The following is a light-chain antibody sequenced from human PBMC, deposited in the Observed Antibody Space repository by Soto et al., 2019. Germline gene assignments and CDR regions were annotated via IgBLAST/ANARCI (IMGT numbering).Light chain of an antibody. CDR1: SXDVGRYNY. Sequence: QSVLTQPASVSGSPGQSITISCTGASXDVGRYNYVSWYQLHPGKAPKLIISEVSNRPSGVSNRFSGSKSGNTASLTISGLRAEEEAAYSCNSYASTTAYVFGTGTTVTVL. V-gene: IGLV2-14*01. J-gene: IGLJ1*01. CDR3: NSYASTTAYV. CDR2: EVS.